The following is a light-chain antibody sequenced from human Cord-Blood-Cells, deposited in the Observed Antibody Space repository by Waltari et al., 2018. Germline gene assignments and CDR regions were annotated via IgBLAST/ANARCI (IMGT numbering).Light chain of an antibody. CDR3: SSYTSSSTYVV. V-gene: IGLV2-14*01. Sequence: QSALTQPASVFGSPGQSITISCTVTTSDGGGYNYVSWYQQHTGKAPKLMTYDVSNRPSGVSNRFSGSKSGNTASLTISGLQAEDEADYYCSSYTSSSTYVVFGGGTKLTVL. CDR2: DVS. CDR1: TSDGGGYNY. J-gene: IGLJ2*01.